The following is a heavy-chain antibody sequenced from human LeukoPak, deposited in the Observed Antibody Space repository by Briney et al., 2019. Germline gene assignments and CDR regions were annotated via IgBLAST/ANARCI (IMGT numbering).Heavy chain of an antibody. J-gene: IGHJ4*02. Sequence: GGSLRLSCAASGFTFSSYGMPWVRQAPGKGLEWVAVIWYDGSNKYYADSVKGRFTISRDNAKNSLYLQMNSLRAEDTGLYYCAKAPLTTSGTHYLDYWGQGTLVTVS. D-gene: IGHD1-26*01. CDR1: GFTFSSYG. CDR3: AKAPLTTSGTHYLDY. V-gene: IGHV3-33*03. CDR2: IWYDGSNK.